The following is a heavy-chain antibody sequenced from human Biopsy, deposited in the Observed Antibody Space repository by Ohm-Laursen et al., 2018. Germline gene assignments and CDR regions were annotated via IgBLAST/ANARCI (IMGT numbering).Heavy chain of an antibody. Sequence: ASVKVSCKASGYTFTTYDINWVRQAPGQGLEWMGWMNPANGDAGYAQSFRGRVAMTADKSTNTVYMELTSLRSDDTAMYYCARSMLGASTGDDAFDVWGQGTFVIVSS. J-gene: IGHJ3*01. V-gene: IGHV1-8*01. CDR1: GYTFTTYD. D-gene: IGHD7-27*01. CDR2: MNPANGDA. CDR3: ARSMLGASTGDDAFDV.